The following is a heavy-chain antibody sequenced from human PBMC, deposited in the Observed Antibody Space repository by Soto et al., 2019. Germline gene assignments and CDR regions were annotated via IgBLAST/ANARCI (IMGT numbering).Heavy chain of an antibody. CDR1: GGTFSSYT. Sequence: SVKVSCKASGGTFSSYTISWVQQAPGQGLEWMGRIIPILGIANYAQKFQGRVTITADKSTSTAYMELSSLRSEDTAVYYCASSVGIAVAGTLPLDYWGQGTLVTVSS. J-gene: IGHJ4*02. CDR2: IIPILGIA. D-gene: IGHD6-19*01. V-gene: IGHV1-69*02. CDR3: ASSVGIAVAGTLPLDY.